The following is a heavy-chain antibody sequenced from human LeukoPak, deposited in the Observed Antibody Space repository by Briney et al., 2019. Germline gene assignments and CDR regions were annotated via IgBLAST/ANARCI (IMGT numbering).Heavy chain of an antibody. CDR1: GYTFTGYY. Sequence: GASEKVSCKASGYTFTGYYMHWVRQAPGQGLEWMGWINPNSGGTNYAQKFQGRVTMTRDTSISTAYMELSRLRSDDTAVYYCARVSSSTSCYAEFDYWGQGTLVTVSS. J-gene: IGHJ4*02. D-gene: IGHD2-2*01. CDR2: INPNSGGT. V-gene: IGHV1-2*02. CDR3: ARVSSSTSCYAEFDY.